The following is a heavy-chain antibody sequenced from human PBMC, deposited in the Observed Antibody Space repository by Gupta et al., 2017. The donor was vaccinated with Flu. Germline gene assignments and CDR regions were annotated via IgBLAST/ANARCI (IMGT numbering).Heavy chain of an antibody. CDR3: AKDFCAASDCHDGY. Sequence: EVQLLESGGGLVQPGGSLRLSCAASGITFSTYAMSWVRQAPGKGLEWVSGISGSGGSTYYADSVKGRFTISRDNSKNTLYLQMNSLRAEDTAVYYCAKDFCAASDCHDGYWGQGTLVTVSS. D-gene: IGHD2-21*02. CDR1: GITFSTYA. CDR2: ISGSGGST. J-gene: IGHJ4*02. V-gene: IGHV3-23*01.